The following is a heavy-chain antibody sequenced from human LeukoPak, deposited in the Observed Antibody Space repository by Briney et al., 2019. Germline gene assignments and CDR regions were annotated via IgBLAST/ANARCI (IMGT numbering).Heavy chain of an antibody. V-gene: IGHV4-61*01. Sequence: PSETLSLTCTVSGGSVSSGSYYWSWIRQPPGKGLEWIGYIYYSGSIYYNPSLKSRVTMSVDTSKNQFSLKLSSVTAVDTAVYYCARKATTGPTKAAFDIWGQGTMVTVSS. J-gene: IGHJ3*02. CDR3: ARKATTGPTKAAFDI. D-gene: IGHD4-17*01. CDR2: IYYSGSI. CDR1: GGSVSSGSYY.